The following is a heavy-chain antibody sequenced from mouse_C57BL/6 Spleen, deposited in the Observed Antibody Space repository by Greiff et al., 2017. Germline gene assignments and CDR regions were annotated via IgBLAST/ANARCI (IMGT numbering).Heavy chain of an antibody. CDR2: IDPETGGT. Sequence: VQLQQPGTELVKPGASVKLSCKASGYTFTSYWMHWVKQRPVHGLEWIGAIDPETGGTAYNQKFKGKAILTADKSSSTAYMELRSLTSEDSAVYYCTRPYSNYKYFDVWGTGTTVTVSS. D-gene: IGHD2-5*01. CDR3: TRPYSNYKYFDV. J-gene: IGHJ1*03. CDR1: GYTFTSYW. V-gene: IGHV1-15*01.